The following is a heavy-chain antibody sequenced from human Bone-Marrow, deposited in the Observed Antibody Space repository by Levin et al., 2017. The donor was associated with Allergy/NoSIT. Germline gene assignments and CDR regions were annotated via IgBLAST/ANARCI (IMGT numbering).Heavy chain of an antibody. D-gene: IGHD2-15*01. CDR3: ARARVVVSAEYFSHGIDV. J-gene: IGHJ6*02. Sequence: GESLKISCAASGFIFTDYFMTWIRQAPGKGLEWVSYISSRGKTIFYADSVKGRFTISRDNAKNSLYLQMDSLRVEDTAVYYCARARVVVSAEYFSHGIDVWGQGTTVTVSS. V-gene: IGHV3-11*01. CDR2: ISSRGKTI. CDR1: GFIFTDYF.